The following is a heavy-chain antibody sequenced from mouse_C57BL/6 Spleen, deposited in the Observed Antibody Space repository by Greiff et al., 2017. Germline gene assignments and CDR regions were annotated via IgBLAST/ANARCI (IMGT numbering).Heavy chain of an antibody. CDR1: GFTFSDYG. D-gene: IGHD2-4*01. CDR2: ISSGSSTI. J-gene: IGHJ4*01. V-gene: IGHV5-17*01. CDR3: ARRDYVYAMDY. Sequence: EVKLVESGGGLVKPGGSLKLSCAASGFTFSDYGMHWVRQAPEKGLEWVAYISSGSSTIYYADTVKGRFTISRDNAKNTLFLQMTSLRSEDTAMYSCARRDYVYAMDYWGQGTSVTVSS.